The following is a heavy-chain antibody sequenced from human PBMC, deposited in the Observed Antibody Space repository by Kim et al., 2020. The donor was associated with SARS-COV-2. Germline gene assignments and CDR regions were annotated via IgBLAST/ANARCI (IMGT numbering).Heavy chain of an antibody. CDR3: AKDFLPGGSYFYFGS. Sequence: GGSLRLSCAASGFRFTLYGIHWVRQAPAKGLEWVAFISYDGRTKYYADSVKGRFTISRDNSKNMLDLQMSSLRPEDTALYYCAKDFLPGGSYFYFGSWGQGTLVTVSS. CDR1: GFRFTLYG. J-gene: IGHJ5*01. D-gene: IGHD1-26*01. V-gene: IGHV3-30*18. CDR2: ISYDGRTK.